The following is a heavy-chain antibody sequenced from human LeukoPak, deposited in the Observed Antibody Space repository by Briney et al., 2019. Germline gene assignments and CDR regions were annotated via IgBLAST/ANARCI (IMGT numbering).Heavy chain of an antibody. D-gene: IGHD3-22*01. CDR2: INHSGST. CDR3: ARGITMIVVDHENWFDP. CDR1: GGSFSGYY. J-gene: IGHJ5*02. Sequence: SETLSLTCAVYGGSFSGYYWSWIRQPPGKGLEWIGEINHSGSTNYNPSLKSRVTISVDTSKNQFSLKLSSVTAADTAVYYCARGITMIVVDHENWFDPWGQGTLVTVSS. V-gene: IGHV4-34*01.